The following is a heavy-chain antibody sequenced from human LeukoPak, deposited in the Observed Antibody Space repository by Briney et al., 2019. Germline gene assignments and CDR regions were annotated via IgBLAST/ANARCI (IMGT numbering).Heavy chain of an antibody. J-gene: IGHJ4*02. CDR2: FGTRSTSV. V-gene: IGHV3-21*01. CDR3: AREVSEGFDF. CDR1: GFTVSSNY. D-gene: IGHD3-22*01. Sequence: PGGSLRLSCAASGFTVSSNYMSGVRQAPGKGLEWVSSFGTRSTSVYHAGSVKGRFAISRDNAKNSLYLQMNSLRAEDTALYYCAREVSEGFDFWGQGTLVTVSS.